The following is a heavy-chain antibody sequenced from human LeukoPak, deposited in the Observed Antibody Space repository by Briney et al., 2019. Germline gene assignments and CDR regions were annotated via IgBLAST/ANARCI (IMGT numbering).Heavy chain of an antibody. CDR3: ASVYLHGMDV. CDR2: INPSGGST. J-gene: IGHJ6*02. CDR1: GYSLTTYY. D-gene: IGHD1-14*01. Sequence: ASVKVSCKASGYSLTTYYMHWVRQAPGQGLEWMAIINPSGGSTNYAQKFQGRVSMTRDTPTNTVYMEMSSLRIEDTAVYYCASVYLHGMDVWGQGTTVTVSS. V-gene: IGHV1-46*01.